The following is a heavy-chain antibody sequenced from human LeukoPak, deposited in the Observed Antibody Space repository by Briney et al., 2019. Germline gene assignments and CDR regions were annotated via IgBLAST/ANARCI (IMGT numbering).Heavy chain of an antibody. V-gene: IGHV4-59*08. CDR1: GDSISRYY. J-gene: IGHJ3*02. Sequence: SETLSLTCTVSGDSISRYYWNWIRQPPGKGLEWIGYIYYSGSSNSNPSLKSRVTMSVDTSKNQFSLKLSSVTAADTAVYYCARQETVMAQGRFAFDIWGQGTVVTVSS. D-gene: IGHD5-18*01. CDR3: ARQETVMAQGRFAFDI. CDR2: IYYSGSS.